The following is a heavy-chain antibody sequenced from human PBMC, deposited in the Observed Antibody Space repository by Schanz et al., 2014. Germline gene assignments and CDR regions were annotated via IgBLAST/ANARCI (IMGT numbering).Heavy chain of an antibody. CDR1: GFTFSSYS. Sequence: EVQLAESGGGLVQPGGSLRLSCTASGFTFSSYSMNWVRQAPGKGLVWVARINSVGSNTDYADSVTGRFTISRDNAKNTLYLQMNTLRAEDTAVYYCARAGYCTSVSCSLFVSDYWGQGTLVTVSS. CDR3: ARAGYCTSVSCSLFVSDY. J-gene: IGHJ4*02. CDR2: INSVGSNT. V-gene: IGHV3-74*02. D-gene: IGHD2-2*03.